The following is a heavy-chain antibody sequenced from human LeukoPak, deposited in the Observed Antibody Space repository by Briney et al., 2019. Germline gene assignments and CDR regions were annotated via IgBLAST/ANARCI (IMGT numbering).Heavy chain of an antibody. CDR3: ARSNYVWGSYRPRQSDAFDI. CDR1: GDSISSSSYY. Sequence: PSETLSLTCTVSGDSISSSSYYWGWIRQPPGKGLEWIGNIYYSGSTYYNPSLRSRLTISLDTSKNQFSLTLSSVTAADTAVYYCARSNYVWGSYRPRQSDAFDIWGQGTMVTVSS. CDR2: IYYSGST. J-gene: IGHJ3*02. V-gene: IGHV4-39*01. D-gene: IGHD3-16*02.